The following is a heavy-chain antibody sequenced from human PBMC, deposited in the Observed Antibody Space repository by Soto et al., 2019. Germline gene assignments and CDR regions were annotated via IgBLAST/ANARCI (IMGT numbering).Heavy chain of an antibody. CDR3: ARHARGGSSWYSPIN. J-gene: IGHJ4*02. CDR2: IYYSGST. Sequence: SETLSLTCTVSGGSISSSSYYWGWIRQPPGKGLEWIGSIYYSGSTYYNPSLKSRVTISVDTPKNQFSLKLSSVTAADTAVYYCARHARGGSSWYSPINWGQGTLVTVSS. V-gene: IGHV4-39*01. CDR1: GGSISSSSYY. D-gene: IGHD6-13*01.